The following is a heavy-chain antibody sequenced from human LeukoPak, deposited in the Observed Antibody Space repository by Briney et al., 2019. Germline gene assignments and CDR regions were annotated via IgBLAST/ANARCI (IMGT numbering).Heavy chain of an antibody. CDR3: SRLTHSYYSDTSGYYPYYYMDV. CDR1: AGSISSGDYY. J-gene: IGHJ6*03. Sequence: PSETLSLTCTVSAGSISSGDYYWGWIRQSPGKGLEWIGRISYSGNTYYNPSLKSRVTVSVDTSKNHFSLRLSSVTAADTAVYYCSRLTHSYYSDTSGYYPYYYMDVWSEGTTVTVSS. CDR2: ISYSGNT. V-gene: IGHV4-39*02. D-gene: IGHD3-22*01.